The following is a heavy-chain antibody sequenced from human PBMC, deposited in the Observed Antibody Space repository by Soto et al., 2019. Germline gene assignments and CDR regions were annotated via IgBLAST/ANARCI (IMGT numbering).Heavy chain of an antibody. Sequence: EVQLLESGGGMVQPGGSLRVSCAASGFTFRNFVMSWVRQAPGKGLEWVSAIRGTGGETFYAASVKGRFTISRDNSKNTLYLAINSLRDDDTALYFCAQDRGWGVVSPSHDYWGQGTLVTVSS. V-gene: IGHV3-23*01. J-gene: IGHJ4*02. CDR2: IRGTGGET. CDR3: AQDRGWGVVSPSHDY. CDR1: GFTFRNFV. D-gene: IGHD2-21*01.